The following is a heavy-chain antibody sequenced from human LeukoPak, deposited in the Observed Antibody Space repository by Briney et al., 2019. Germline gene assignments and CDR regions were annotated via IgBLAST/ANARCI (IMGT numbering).Heavy chain of an antibody. CDR1: GYTFTSYG. Sequence: ASVKVSCKASGYTFTSYGISWVRQAPGQGLEWMGWSSAYNGNTNYAQKLQGRVTMTTDTSTGTAYMELRSLRSDDTAVYYCARDYYNGFGESNNWFAPWGQGTLVTVSS. CDR2: SSAYNGNT. V-gene: IGHV1-18*01. J-gene: IGHJ5*02. D-gene: IGHD3-10*01. CDR3: ARDYYNGFGESNNWFAP.